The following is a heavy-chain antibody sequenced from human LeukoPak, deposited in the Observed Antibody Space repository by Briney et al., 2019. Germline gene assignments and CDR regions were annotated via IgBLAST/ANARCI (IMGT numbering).Heavy chain of an antibody. J-gene: IGHJ4*02. Sequence: GGSLRLSCAASRFTFSSYSMNWVRQAPGKGLEWVSYISSSSSTIYYADSVKGRFTISRDNAKNSLYLQMNSLRAEDTAVYYCARDRDDYFDYWGQGTLVTVSS. V-gene: IGHV3-48*01. CDR2: ISSSSSTI. CDR3: ARDRDDYFDY. CDR1: RFTFSSYS.